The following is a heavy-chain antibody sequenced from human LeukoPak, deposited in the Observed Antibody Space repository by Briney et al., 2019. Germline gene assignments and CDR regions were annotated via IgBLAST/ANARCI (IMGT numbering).Heavy chain of an antibody. CDR3: AKDGGRSCSSTSCYGPAEYYYYGMDV. D-gene: IGHD2-2*01. CDR1: GFTFSSFA. Sequence: GESLRLSCAASGFTFSSFAMTWVRLAPGKGLQWVSVISASGSRTYYGDSVKGRFTISRDNSRNTLYLQMNSLTAEDTAVYFCAKDGGRSCSSTSCYGPAEYYYYGMDVWGQGTTVTVSS. CDR2: ISASGSRT. J-gene: IGHJ6*02. V-gene: IGHV3-23*01.